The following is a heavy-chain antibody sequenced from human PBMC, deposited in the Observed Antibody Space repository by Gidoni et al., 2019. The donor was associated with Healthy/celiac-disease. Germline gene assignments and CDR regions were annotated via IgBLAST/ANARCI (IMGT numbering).Heavy chain of an antibody. D-gene: IGHD3-10*01. CDR3: ARARYYGSGSYFRAGYYFDY. CDR2: IYHSGST. Sequence: QLQLQESGSGLVKPSQTLSLTCAVSGGPISSGGYSWSWIRQPPGKGLEWIGYIYHSGSTYYNPSLKSRVTISVDRSKNQFSLKLSSVTAADTAVYYCARARYYGSGSYFRAGYYFDYWGQGTLVTVSS. V-gene: IGHV4-30-2*01. CDR1: GGPISSGGYS. J-gene: IGHJ4*02.